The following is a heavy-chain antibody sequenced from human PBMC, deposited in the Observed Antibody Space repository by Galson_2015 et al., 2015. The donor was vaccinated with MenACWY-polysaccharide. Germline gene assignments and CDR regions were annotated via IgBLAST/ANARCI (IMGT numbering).Heavy chain of an antibody. D-gene: IGHD3-10*01. CDR3: ARDRGYLSGGGRDG. CDR1: GYTFTSYG. J-gene: IGHJ6*02. V-gene: IGHV1-18*01. Sequence: SVKVSCKASGYTFTSYGISWVRQAPGQGLEWMGWISAYNGNTNYAQKLQGRVPMTTDTSTSTAYMELRSLRSDDTAVDYCARDRGYLSGGGRDGWGQGTTVTVSS. CDR2: ISAYNGNT.